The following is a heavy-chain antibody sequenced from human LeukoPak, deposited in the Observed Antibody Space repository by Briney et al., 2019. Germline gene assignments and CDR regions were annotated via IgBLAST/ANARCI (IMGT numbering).Heavy chain of an antibody. CDR3: ATGLQYGLWGVPYFYYMHA. D-gene: IGHD3-10*01. Sequence: GASVKVSCKASGYDFTGYYVHWLRQAPGHGFEWMGWVNPRNGGTHYAQNFQGRVTITGDTSITTAYMELASLTSDDTAVYYCATGLQYGLWGVPYFYYMHAWGEGTTVTVSS. V-gene: IGHV1-2*02. CDR1: GYDFTGYY. J-gene: IGHJ6*03. CDR2: VNPRNGGT.